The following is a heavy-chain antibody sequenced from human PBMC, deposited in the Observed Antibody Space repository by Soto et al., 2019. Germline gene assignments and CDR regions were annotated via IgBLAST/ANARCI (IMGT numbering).Heavy chain of an antibody. CDR1: GYTFTGYY. J-gene: IGHJ4*02. CDR2: INPNSGGT. D-gene: IGHD3-22*01. CDR3: ARTDSSGYSYHFDY. Sequence: ASVKVSCKASGYTFTGYYMHWVRQAPGQGLEWMGWINPNSGGTNYAQKFQGWVTMTRDTSISTAYMELSRLRSDDTAVYYCARTDSSGYSYHFDYWGQGTLVTVSS. V-gene: IGHV1-2*04.